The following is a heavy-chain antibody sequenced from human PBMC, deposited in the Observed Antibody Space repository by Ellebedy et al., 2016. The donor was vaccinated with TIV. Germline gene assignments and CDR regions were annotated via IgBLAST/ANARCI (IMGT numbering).Heavy chain of an antibody. D-gene: IGHD5-24*01. CDR3: VRDRNYPNDVFDI. Sequence: GGSLRLXCAASGFIFSSYWMSWVRQAPGKGLEWVANIKQDGSEKYYVDSVKGRFTISRDNAKNSLYLQMNSLRVEDTAPYYCVRDRNYPNDVFDIWGQGTMVTVSS. CDR1: GFIFSSYW. V-gene: IGHV3-7*03. CDR2: IKQDGSEK. J-gene: IGHJ3*02.